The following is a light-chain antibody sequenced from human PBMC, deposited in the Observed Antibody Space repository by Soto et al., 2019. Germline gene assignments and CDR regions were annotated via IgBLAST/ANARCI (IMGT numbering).Light chain of an antibody. CDR3: LQATQSPYT. V-gene: IGKV2-24*01. Sequence: DIVMTQTPLSPPVTLGKPASISCRSSQSLVHSDGNTYLSWLHQRPGQPPRVLIYKISNLFSGVLYRFSGSGAGTDFTLKLSRVEAEYVGVYYCLQATQSPYTFGQGTKREI. J-gene: IGKJ2*01. CDR1: QSLVHSDGNTY. CDR2: KIS.